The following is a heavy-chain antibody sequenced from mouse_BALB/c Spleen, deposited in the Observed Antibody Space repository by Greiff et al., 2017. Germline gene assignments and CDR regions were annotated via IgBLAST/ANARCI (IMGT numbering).Heavy chain of an antibody. D-gene: IGHD4-1*01. CDR1: GFNIKDTY. J-gene: IGHJ2*01. Sequence: VQLKQSGAELVKPGASVKLSCTASGFNIKDTYMHWVKQRPEQGLEWIGRIDPANGNTKYDPKFQGKATITADTSSNTAYLQLSSLTSEDTAVYYCARRGLWERFDYWGQGTTLTVSS. V-gene: IGHV14-3*02. CDR3: ARRGLWERFDY. CDR2: IDPANGNT.